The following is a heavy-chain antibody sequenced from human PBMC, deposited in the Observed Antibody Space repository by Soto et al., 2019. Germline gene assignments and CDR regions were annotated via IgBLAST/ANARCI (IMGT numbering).Heavy chain of an antibody. CDR1: CASIQSDDFY. D-gene: IGHD6-19*01. CDR2: IHSGGAT. V-gene: IGHV4-39*01. Sequence: SETLSLTCTVSCASIQSDDFYWCWILQSPGKGPAWVATIHSGGATYYNPSFRSRVTISVDTSKNQVSLTVKSVTAADTAVYYCARPYSSGSQDAFHMWGQGTQVIVS. J-gene: IGHJ3*02. CDR3: ARPYSSGSQDAFHM.